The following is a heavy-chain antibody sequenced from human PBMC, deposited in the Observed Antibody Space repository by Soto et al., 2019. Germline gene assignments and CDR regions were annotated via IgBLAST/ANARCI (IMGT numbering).Heavy chain of an antibody. CDR2: ISGSGGST. D-gene: IGHD4-17*01. V-gene: IGHV3-23*01. J-gene: IGHJ6*02. CDR3: AKEVTTSLANYWGYYYYGMDV. CDR1: GFTFSSYA. Sequence: EVQLLESGGGLVQPGGSLRLSCAASGFTFSSYAMSWVRQAPGKGLEWVSAISGSGGSTYYADSVKGRFTISRDNSKNTLYLQMNILRAEDTAVYYCAKEVTTSLANYWGYYYYGMDVWGQGTTVTVSS.